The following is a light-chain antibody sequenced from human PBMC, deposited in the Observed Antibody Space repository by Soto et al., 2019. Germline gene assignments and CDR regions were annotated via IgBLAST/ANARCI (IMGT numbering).Light chain of an antibody. Sequence: DVVMTQSPLSLPVTLGQPASISCRSSQSLVYSDGNTYLNWFPQRPGQSPRRLIYKVSNRDSGVPDRFSGSGSGTDFTLKISRVEAEDVGVYYCMQGTHWITFGQGTRLEIK. CDR2: KVS. CDR3: MQGTHWIT. CDR1: QSLVYSDGNTY. J-gene: IGKJ5*01. V-gene: IGKV2-30*01.